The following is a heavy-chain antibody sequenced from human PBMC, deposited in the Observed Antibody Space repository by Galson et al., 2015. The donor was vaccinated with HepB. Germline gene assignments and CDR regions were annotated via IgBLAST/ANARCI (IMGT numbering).Heavy chain of an antibody. CDR1: GDSITTYKDY. V-gene: IGHV4-61*02. CDR3: ARHSGNYYGPFDY. CDR2: VYRNGDT. D-gene: IGHD1-26*01. Sequence: LSLTCAVSGDSITTYKDYWSWIRQPAGKGLEWIGRVYRNGDTNYNPSLKSRVTMSVDTSKNQFSLQLRSVTAADTAVYYCARHSGNYYGPFDYWGQGTLVTVSS. J-gene: IGHJ4*02.